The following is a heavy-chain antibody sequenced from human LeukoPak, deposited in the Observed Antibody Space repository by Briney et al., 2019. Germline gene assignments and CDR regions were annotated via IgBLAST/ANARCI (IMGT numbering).Heavy chain of an antibody. J-gene: IGHJ4*02. D-gene: IGHD3-10*01. Sequence: GGSLRLSGAASGFTFGNYPFSWVRQAPGKGLEWVSVVSANGVSTLYANSVKGRFTISRDNFVNTLYLQMSSLRAEDTAVYYCAKDRGYTTGRDFDFWGQGALVTVSS. CDR2: VSANGVST. CDR3: AKDRGYTTGRDFDF. CDR1: GFTFGNYP. V-gene: IGHV3-23*01.